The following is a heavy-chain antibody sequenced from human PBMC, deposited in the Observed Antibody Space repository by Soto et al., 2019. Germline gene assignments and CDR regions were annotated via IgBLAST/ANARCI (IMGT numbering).Heavy chain of an antibody. CDR3: ARDLGYCSGGSCFGYFDY. D-gene: IGHD2-15*01. CDR1: GFTFSSYS. V-gene: IGHV3-21*01. Sequence: ESGGGLVKPGGSLRLSCAASGFTFSSYSMNWVRQAPGKGLEWVSSISSSSSYIYYADSVKGRFTISRDNAKNSLYLQMNSLRAEDTAVYYCARDLGYCSGGSCFGYFDYWGQGTLVTVSS. J-gene: IGHJ4*02. CDR2: ISSSSSYI.